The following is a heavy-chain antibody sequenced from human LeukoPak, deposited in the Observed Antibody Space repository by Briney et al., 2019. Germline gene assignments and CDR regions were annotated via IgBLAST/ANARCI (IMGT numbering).Heavy chain of an antibody. D-gene: IGHD3-3*01. CDR3: ATDFWSGPPPDY. J-gene: IGHJ4*02. V-gene: IGHV3-74*01. CDR2: INSDGSST. CDR1: GFTFSSYW. Sequence: GGSLRLSCAASGFTFSSYWMHWVRQAPGKGLVWVSRINSDGSSTSYADSVKGRFTISRDNAKNTLYLQMNSLRAEDTAEYYCATDFWSGPPPDYWGQGTLVTVSS.